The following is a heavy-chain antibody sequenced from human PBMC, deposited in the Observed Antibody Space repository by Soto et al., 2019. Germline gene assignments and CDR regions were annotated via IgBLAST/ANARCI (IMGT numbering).Heavy chain of an antibody. V-gene: IGHV3-15*07. J-gene: IGHJ4*02. Sequence: GGACRHWYAGSGFTFSNAWMNWVRHAPGKGLEWVGRIKSKTDGGTTDYAAPVKGRFTISRDDSKNTLYLQMNSLKTEDTAVYYCTTDLITMIVGETDYWGQGTLVTVSS. CDR2: IKSKTDGGTT. CDR3: TTDLITMIVGETDY. D-gene: IGHD3-22*01. CDR1: GFTFSNAW.